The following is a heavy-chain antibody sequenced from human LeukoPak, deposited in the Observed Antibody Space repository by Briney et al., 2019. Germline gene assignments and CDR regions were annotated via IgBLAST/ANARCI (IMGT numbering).Heavy chain of an antibody. CDR1: GFTFRSYS. CDR2: ISSSSSTI. V-gene: IGHV3-48*04. D-gene: IGHD2-2*01. CDR3: ASVTYCSSTSCYRGAFDI. J-gene: IGHJ3*02. Sequence: GGSLRLSCAASGFTFRSYSMNWVRQAPGKGLEWVSYISSSSSTIYYADSVKGRFTISRDNAKNSLYLQMNSLRAEDTAVYYCASVTYCSSTSCYRGAFDIWGQGTMVTVSS.